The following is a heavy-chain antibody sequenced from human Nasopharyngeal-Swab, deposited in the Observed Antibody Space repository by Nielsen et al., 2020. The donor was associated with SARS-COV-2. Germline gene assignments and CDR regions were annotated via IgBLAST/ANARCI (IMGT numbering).Heavy chain of an antibody. CDR3: ARGGGRAATGDYYFDY. CDR2: ISSSSSYI. V-gene: IGHV3-21*01. Sequence: GGSLRLSCAASGFTFSSYSMNWVRQAPGKGLEWVSSISSSSSYIYYADSVKGRFTISRDNAKTSLYLQMNSLRAEDTAVYYCARGGGRAATGDYYFDYWGQGTLVTVSS. D-gene: IGHD2-15*01. CDR1: GFTFSSYS. J-gene: IGHJ4*02.